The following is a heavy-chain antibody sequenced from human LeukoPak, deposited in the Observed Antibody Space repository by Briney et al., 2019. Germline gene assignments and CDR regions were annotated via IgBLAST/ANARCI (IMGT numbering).Heavy chain of an antibody. D-gene: IGHD6-19*01. Sequence: SETLSLTCTVSGGSIRSCYWSWIRQPPGKGLEWIGYIYYSGSTNYNPSLKSRVTISVDTSSNQLSLKLSSVTAVDTAVYYCARRSGYTSGWYEYWGQGILVTVSS. V-gene: IGHV4-59*01. J-gene: IGHJ4*02. CDR3: ARRSGYTSGWYEY. CDR1: GGSIRSCY. CDR2: IYYSGST.